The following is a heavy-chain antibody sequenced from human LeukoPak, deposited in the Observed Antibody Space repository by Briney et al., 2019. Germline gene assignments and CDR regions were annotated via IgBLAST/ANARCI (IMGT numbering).Heavy chain of an antibody. D-gene: IGHD3-10*01. J-gene: IGHJ4*02. CDR3: ARGVGEYYFDY. CDR2: ISHTGFT. Sequence: SETLSLTCAVYGGSFSGYYWSWIRQPPGKGLEWIGEISHTGFTNYNPSLKSRVTISADTSKNQFSLKLRSVTAADTAVYYCARGVGEYYFDYWGQGTLVTVSS. CDR1: GGSFSGYY. V-gene: IGHV4-34*01.